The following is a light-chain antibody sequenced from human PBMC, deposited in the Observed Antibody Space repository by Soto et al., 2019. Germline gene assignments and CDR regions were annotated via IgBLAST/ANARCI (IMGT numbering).Light chain of an antibody. Sequence: QSALTQPASVSGSPGQSITISCTGTSSDVGGYDYVSWYQQHPGKGPKLMIYDVTNRPSGVSNRFSGSKSGNTASLTISGLQAEDEADYYCISYASINTYVFGTGTKLTVL. J-gene: IGLJ1*01. CDR1: SSDVGGYDY. V-gene: IGLV2-14*01. CDR2: DVT. CDR3: ISYASINTYV.